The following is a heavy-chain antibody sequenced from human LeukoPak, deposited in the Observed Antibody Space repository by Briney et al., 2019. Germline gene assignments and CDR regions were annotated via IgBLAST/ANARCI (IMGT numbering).Heavy chain of an antibody. V-gene: IGHV4-61*02. D-gene: IGHD2-2*01. CDR1: VGSISSSSYY. CDR2: IFTSGNT. CDR3: ARTPCSSASCYPLSDACVCPLEN. Sequence: PSETLSLTCTVSVGSISSSSYYWGWIRQPAGKGLEWIGRIFTSGNTNYNPSRKSRATMSVDTSKNHFSLKLNSVTVAETAVYYCARTPCSSASCYPLSDACVCPLENWGQGTLVTVSS. J-gene: IGHJ4*02.